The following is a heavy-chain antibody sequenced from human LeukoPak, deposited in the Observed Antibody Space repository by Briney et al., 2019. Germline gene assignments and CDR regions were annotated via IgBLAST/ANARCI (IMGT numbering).Heavy chain of an antibody. D-gene: IGHD3-3*01. Sequence: ASVRVSCKASGYTFTSYDINWVRQAPGQGLEWMGWMNPNSGNTGYAQTFQGRVTITRNTSISTAYMGLSSLRSEDTGVYYCARSLWRRADYWGQGTLVTVSS. CDR2: MNPNSGNT. J-gene: IGHJ4*02. CDR1: GYTFTSYD. CDR3: ARSLWRRADY. V-gene: IGHV1-8*03.